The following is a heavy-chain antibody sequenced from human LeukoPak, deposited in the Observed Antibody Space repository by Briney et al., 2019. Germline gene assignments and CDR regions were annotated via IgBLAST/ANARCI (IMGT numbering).Heavy chain of an antibody. D-gene: IGHD3-10*02. CDR2: NSDSSSI. CDR3: AELGITMIGGV. J-gene: IGHJ6*04. Sequence: PGGSLRLSCAASGFTFSSYSMNWVRQAPGKGLEWVSYNSDSSSIYYADSVKGRFAISRDNAKNSLYLQMNSLRAEDTAVYYCAELGITMIGGVWGKGTTVTISS. V-gene: IGHV3-48*04. CDR1: GFTFSSYS.